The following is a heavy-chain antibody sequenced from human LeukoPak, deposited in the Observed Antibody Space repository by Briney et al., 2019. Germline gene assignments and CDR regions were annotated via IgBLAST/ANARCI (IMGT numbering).Heavy chain of an antibody. CDR2: INHSGST. Sequence: SETLSLTCAVYGGSFSGYYWSWIRQPPGKGLEWIGEINHSGSTNYNPSLKSRVIISVDTSKNQFSLKLSFVTAADTAVYYCALYYYDSSGHFQHWGQGTLVTVSS. D-gene: IGHD3-22*01. J-gene: IGHJ1*01. CDR3: ALYYYDSSGHFQH. CDR1: GGSFSGYY. V-gene: IGHV4-34*01.